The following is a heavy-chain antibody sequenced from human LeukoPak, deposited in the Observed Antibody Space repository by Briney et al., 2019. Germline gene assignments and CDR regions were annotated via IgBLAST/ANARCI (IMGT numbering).Heavy chain of an antibody. Sequence: PSETLSLTCTVSGGSISSGDYYWSWIRQPPGKGLEWIGYIYYSGSTYYNPSLKSRVTLSVDTSRNQFSLKLSSVSAADTAVYYCVRDRSRPNPFFDWWGQGTLVTVSS. J-gene: IGHJ4*02. V-gene: IGHV4-30-4*01. CDR2: IYYSGST. D-gene: IGHD6-13*01. CDR1: GGSISSGDYY. CDR3: VRDRSRPNPFFDW.